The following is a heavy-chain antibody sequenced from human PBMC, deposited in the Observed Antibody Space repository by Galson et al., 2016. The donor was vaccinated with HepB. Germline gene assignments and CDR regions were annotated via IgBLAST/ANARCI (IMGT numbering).Heavy chain of an antibody. CDR3: AGHDYKFDP. V-gene: IGHV3-30*03. J-gene: IGHJ5*02. CDR2: ISYDGTDK. Sequence: SLRLSCAASGFTFSDHYMEWVRQAPGKGLEWVAVISYDGTDKYYADSVKGRFTISRDNSKNTLYLQMNSLRAEDTAVYYCAGHDYKFDPWGQGTLVTVSS. D-gene: IGHD4-11*01. CDR1: GFTFSDHY.